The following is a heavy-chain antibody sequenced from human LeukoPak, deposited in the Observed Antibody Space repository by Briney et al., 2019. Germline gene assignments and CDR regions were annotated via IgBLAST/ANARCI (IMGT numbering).Heavy chain of an antibody. J-gene: IGHJ4*02. CDR3: ASSDSSGYLTTSGSNFDY. CDR1: GGSISSYY. CDR2: IYTSGST. D-gene: IGHD3-22*01. V-gene: IGHV4-4*07. Sequence: SETLSLTCTVSGGSISSYYWSWLRQPAGKGLEWIGRIYTSGSTNYNPSLKSRVTMSVDTSKNQFSLKLSSVTAADTAVYYCASSDSSGYLTTSGSNFDYWGQGTLVTVSS.